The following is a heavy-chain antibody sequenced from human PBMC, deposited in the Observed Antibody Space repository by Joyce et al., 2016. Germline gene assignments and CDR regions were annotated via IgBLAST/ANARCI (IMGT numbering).Heavy chain of an antibody. CDR2: ISYDGIYK. CDR3: AKILTATYSSGWFLDY. J-gene: IGHJ4*02. CDR1: GLTFSNYG. V-gene: IGHV3-30*18. D-gene: IGHD6-25*01. Sequence: QVQLVESGGGVVQPGRSLRLSCAASGLTFSNYGVHWVRQAPGKGVGWVAVISYDGIYKYYADSVKGRFNISRDNSKNTVFLEMNSLRTEDTAVYYCAKILTATYSSGWFLDYWGQGTLVTVSS.